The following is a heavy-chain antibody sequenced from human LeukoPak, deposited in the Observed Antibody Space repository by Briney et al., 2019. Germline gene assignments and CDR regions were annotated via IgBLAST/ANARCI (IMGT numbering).Heavy chain of an antibody. Sequence: PGGSLRLSCAASGFTFSSYGMHWVRQAPGKGLEWVAVISYDGSNKYYADSVKGRFTISRDNSKNTLYLQMNSLRAEDTAVYYCAREGGYYYDSSGYGEYFQHWGQGTLVTVSS. J-gene: IGHJ1*01. D-gene: IGHD3-22*01. CDR1: GFTFSSYG. V-gene: IGHV3-30*03. CDR3: AREGGYYYDSSGYGEYFQH. CDR2: ISYDGSNK.